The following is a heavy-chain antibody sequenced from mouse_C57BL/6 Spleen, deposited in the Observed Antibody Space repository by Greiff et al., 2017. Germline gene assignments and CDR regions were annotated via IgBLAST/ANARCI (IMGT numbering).Heavy chain of an antibody. J-gene: IGHJ2*01. V-gene: IGHV5-4*01. Sequence: EVQLVESGGGLVKPGGSLKLSCAASGFTFSSYAMSWVRQTPEKRLEWVATISDGGSYTYYPDNVKGRFTISRDNAKNNLYLQMSHLKSEDTAMYYCARDDYYGSREENLDYWGQGTTLTVSS. CDR1: GFTFSSYA. CDR2: ISDGGSYT. D-gene: IGHD1-1*01. CDR3: ARDDYYGSREENLDY.